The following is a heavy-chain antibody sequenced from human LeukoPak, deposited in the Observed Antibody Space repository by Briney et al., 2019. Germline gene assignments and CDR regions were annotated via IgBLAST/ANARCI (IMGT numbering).Heavy chain of an antibody. CDR3: ARAERGSSWYEGYYYYYMDV. CDR2: MNPNSGNT. V-gene: IGHV1-8*02. D-gene: IGHD6-13*01. CDR1: GYTFTGYY. Sequence: ASVKVSCKASGYTFTGYYMHWVRQATGQGLEWMGWMNPNSGNTGYAQKFQGRVTMTRDTSISTAYMELSSLRSEDTAVYYCARAERGSSWYEGYYYYYMDVWGKGTTVTISS. J-gene: IGHJ6*03.